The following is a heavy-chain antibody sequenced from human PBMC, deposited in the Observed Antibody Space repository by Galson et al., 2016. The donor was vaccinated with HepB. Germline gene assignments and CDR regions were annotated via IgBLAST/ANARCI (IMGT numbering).Heavy chain of an antibody. J-gene: IGHJ4*02. CDR1: GFTFSNYA. D-gene: IGHD6-19*01. V-gene: IGHV3-23*01. Sequence: SLRLSCAASGFTFSNYALTWVRQTPGKGLEWVSGISSSGITTFYAESVKGRFNISRDNSNTTLYLQLNSLRAEDTAVHDCAKGMRGSGYLWKRVLQNDHWGQGVLVTVSA. CDR3: AKGMRGSGYLWKRVLQNDH. CDR2: ISSSGITT.